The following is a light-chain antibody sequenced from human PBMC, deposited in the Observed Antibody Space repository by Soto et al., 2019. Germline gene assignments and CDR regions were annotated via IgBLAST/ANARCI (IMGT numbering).Light chain of an antibody. J-gene: IGLJ1*01. CDR3: SSYTSSSTYV. Sequence: QSALTQPAFVSGSPGQSITISCTGTSSDVGGYSYVSWYQHPPGKAPKLMISEVSNRPSGVSNRFSGSKSGNTASLTISGLQAEDEADYYCSSYTSSSTYVFGTGTKLTVL. V-gene: IGLV2-14*01. CDR2: EVS. CDR1: SSDVGGYSY.